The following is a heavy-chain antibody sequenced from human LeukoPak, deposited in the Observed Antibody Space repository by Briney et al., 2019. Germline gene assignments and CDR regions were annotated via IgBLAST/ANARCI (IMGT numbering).Heavy chain of an antibody. CDR3: ASLITRQVIIDY. V-gene: IGHV3-48*03. J-gene: IGHJ4*02. Sequence: PGGSLRLSCAASGFTFSSYEMNWVRQAPGKGLEWVSYISSSGSTIYYADSVKGRFTISRDNAKNSLYLQMNSLRAEDTAVYYCASLITRQVIIDYWGQGTLVTVSS. CDR1: GFTFSSYE. D-gene: IGHD3-22*01. CDR2: ISSSGSTI.